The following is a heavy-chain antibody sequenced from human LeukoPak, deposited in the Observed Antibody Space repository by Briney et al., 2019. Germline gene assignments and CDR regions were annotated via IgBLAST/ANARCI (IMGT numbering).Heavy chain of an antibody. J-gene: IGHJ4*02. CDR1: GFTFSSYW. CDR2: INTDGSIT. V-gene: IGHV3-74*01. Sequence: GESLKISCAASGFTFSSYWMHWVRQAPGKGLVWVSRINTDGSITSYADSVRGRLTISRDNAKNTLYLQMKSLEAEDTAVYYCAREGLSWEPFDYWGQGNLVTVSS. D-gene: IGHD6-13*01. CDR3: AREGLSWEPFDY.